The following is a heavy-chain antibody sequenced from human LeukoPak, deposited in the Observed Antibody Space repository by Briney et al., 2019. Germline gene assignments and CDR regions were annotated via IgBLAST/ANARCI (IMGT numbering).Heavy chain of an antibody. V-gene: IGHV3-48*01. CDR1: GFTFSSYS. Sequence: GSLRLSCAASGFTFSSYSMNWVRQAPGKGLEWVSYISSSSSTIYYADSAKGRFTISRDNAKNSLYLQMNSLRAEDTALYYCATYSDYGYYYYYGMDVWGQGTTVTVSS. CDR2: ISSSSSTI. D-gene: IGHD4-11*01. CDR3: ATYSDYGYYYYYGMDV. J-gene: IGHJ6*02.